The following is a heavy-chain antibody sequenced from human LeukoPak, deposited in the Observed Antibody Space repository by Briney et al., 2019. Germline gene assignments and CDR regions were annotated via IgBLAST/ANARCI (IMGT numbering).Heavy chain of an antibody. J-gene: IGHJ4*02. D-gene: IGHD3-22*01. V-gene: IGHV3-30*18. CDR3: ANSAYYYDSSGYFDY. CDR1: GFTFGSYG. CDR2: ISYDGSNK. Sequence: GRSLRLSCAASGFTFGSYGMHWVRQAPGKGLEWVAVISYDGSNKYYADSVKGRFTISRDNSKNTLYLQMNSLRAEDTAVYYCANSAYYYDSSGYFDYWGQGTLVTVSS.